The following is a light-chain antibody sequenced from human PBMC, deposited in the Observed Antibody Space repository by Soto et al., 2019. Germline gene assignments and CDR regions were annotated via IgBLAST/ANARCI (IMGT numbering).Light chain of an antibody. J-gene: IGKJ5*01. CDR3: QQLNSYTQT. Sequence: VLTHSPATLSLSPGSRSNLSCRASLNVNSYLAWYQQKPGQAPGLLIYGASSRATGIPERLRGSGYGPDFTITISSLQTEDSATYLCQQLNSYTQTFGQGTRLEIK. CDR1: LNVNSY. V-gene: IGKV3-11*01. CDR2: GAS.